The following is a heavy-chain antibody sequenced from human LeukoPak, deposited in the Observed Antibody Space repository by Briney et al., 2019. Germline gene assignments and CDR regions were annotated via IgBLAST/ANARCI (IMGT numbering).Heavy chain of an antibody. V-gene: IGHV3-23*01. Sequence: GGSLRLSCAASGFTFSSYAMSWVRQAPGKGLEWVSAISGSGGSTYSADSVKGRFTISRDNSKNTLYLQMNSLRAEDTAVYYCAKNSPTYYYDSSRAFDYWGQGTLVTVSS. CDR2: ISGSGGST. CDR3: AKNSPTYYYDSSRAFDY. J-gene: IGHJ4*02. CDR1: GFTFSSYA. D-gene: IGHD3-22*01.